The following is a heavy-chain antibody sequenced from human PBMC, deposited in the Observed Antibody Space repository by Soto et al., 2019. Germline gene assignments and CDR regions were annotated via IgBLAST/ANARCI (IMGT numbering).Heavy chain of an antibody. Sequence: QVQLVESGGGVVQPGRSLRLSCAASGFTFTNCAMHWVRQAPGKGLEWVAVVGSDGMHNYYGDFVKGRFTISRDTSENTVYLQMDRLTSEDTAVYYCARDVIVDAPDYFHYWGRGTLVTVSS. CDR2: VGSDGMHN. CDR3: ARDVIVDAPDYFHY. V-gene: IGHV3-30*01. J-gene: IGHJ4*02. CDR1: GFTFTNCA. D-gene: IGHD1-26*01.